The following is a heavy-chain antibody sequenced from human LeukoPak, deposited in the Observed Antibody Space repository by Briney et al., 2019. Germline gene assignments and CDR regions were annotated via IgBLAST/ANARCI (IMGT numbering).Heavy chain of an antibody. CDR3: ARRDGYNPSANDAFDI. CDR2: ISGSSSDI. CDR1: GFTFSSNS. Sequence: GGSLRLSCAASGFTFSSNSMNWVRQAPGKGLEWVSSISGSSSDIYYADSVKGRFTISRDNSKNTLHLQMNSLRAEDTAVYYCARRDGYNPSANDAFDIWGQGTMVTVSS. D-gene: IGHD5-24*01. V-gene: IGHV3-21*04. J-gene: IGHJ3*02.